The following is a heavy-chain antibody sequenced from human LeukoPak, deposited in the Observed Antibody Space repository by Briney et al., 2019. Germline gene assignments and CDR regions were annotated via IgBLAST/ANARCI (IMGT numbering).Heavy chain of an antibody. V-gene: IGHV3-7*01. J-gene: IGHJ4*02. Sequence: GGSLRLSCAASGFTFSNYWMSWVRQAPGKGLELVANIKQDGSEKYYVDSVKGRFTISRDNAKNSLYLQMNSLRAEDTAVYYCARLSAAVAAGDYWGQGTLVTVSS. CDR3: ARLSAAVAAGDY. D-gene: IGHD6-19*01. CDR2: IKQDGSEK. CDR1: GFTFSNYW.